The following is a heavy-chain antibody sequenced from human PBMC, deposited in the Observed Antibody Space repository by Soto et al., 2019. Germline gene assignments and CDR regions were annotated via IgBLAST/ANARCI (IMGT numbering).Heavy chain of an antibody. CDR1: GYTFTGYY. CDR2: INPNIGGT. J-gene: IGHJ4*02. V-gene: IGHV1-2*04. Sequence: ASVKVSCKASGYTFTGYYMHWVRQAPGQGLEWMGWINPNIGGTNYAQKFQGWVTMTRDTSISTAYMELSRLRSDDTAVYYCARAHYYYDSSGYFHYWGQGSLVTVSS. D-gene: IGHD3-22*01. CDR3: ARAHYYYDSSGYFHY.